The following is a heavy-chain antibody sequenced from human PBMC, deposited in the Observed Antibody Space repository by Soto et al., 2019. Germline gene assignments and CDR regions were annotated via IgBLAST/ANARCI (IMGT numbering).Heavy chain of an antibody. CDR3: AREKVECSVVRWYSGRIGWFDP. CDR1: GGSISSGGYY. Sequence: QVQLQESGPGLVKPSQTLSLTCTVSGGSISSGGYYWSWIRQHPGTGLEWIGYIYYSGSTYYNPSLKRRVSITVNRSRKPFSRKLRSVSAADTAVYYCAREKVECSVVRWYSGRIGWFDPWGQGTLVTVSS. D-gene: IGHD2-15*01. CDR2: IYYSGST. V-gene: IGHV4-31*03. J-gene: IGHJ5*02.